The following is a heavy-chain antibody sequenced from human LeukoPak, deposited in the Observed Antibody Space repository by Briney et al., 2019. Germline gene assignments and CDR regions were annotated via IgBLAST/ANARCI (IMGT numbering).Heavy chain of an antibody. CDR3: ARYSSSYQFDP. J-gene: IGHJ5*02. V-gene: IGHV4-30-2*01. D-gene: IGHD6-13*01. Sequence: SETLSLTCTVSGYSISSGYSWSWIRQPPGKGLEWIGYIYHSGSTYYNPSLKSRVTISVDRSKNQFSLKLSSVTAADTAVYYCARYSSSYQFDPWGQGTLVTVSS. CDR2: IYHSGST. CDR1: GYSISSGYS.